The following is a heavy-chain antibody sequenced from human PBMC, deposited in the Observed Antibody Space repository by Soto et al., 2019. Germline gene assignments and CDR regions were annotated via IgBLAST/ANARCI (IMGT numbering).Heavy chain of an antibody. D-gene: IGHD5-12*01. CDR3: ARGEMATIDY. CDR1: GGTFSSYT. J-gene: IGHJ4*02. V-gene: IGHV1-69*02. CDR2: IIPILGIA. Sequence: QVQLVQSGAEVKKPGSSVKVSCKASGGTFSSYTISWVRQAPGQGLVWMGRIIPILGIANYAQKFQGRVTITADKSTSTAYMELSSLRSEDTAVYYCARGEMATIDYWGQGTLVTVSS.